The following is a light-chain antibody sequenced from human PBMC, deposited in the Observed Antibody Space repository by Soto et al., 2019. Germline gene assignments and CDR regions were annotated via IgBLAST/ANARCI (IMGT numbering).Light chain of an antibody. Sequence: EIVLTQSPGTLSLSSGDRATLSCTASQTVTGNYLAWYHQKPGQAPRLLIHSASSRATGIPDRFSASGTGTDFTLTISRLEPEDFAVYYCQQYSASPRTFGQGTKVDIK. CDR3: QQYSASPRT. V-gene: IGKV3-20*01. CDR1: QTVTGNY. CDR2: SAS. J-gene: IGKJ1*01.